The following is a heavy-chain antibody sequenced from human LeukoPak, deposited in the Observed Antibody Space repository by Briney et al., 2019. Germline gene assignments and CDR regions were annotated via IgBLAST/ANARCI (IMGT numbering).Heavy chain of an antibody. V-gene: IGHV3-30*02. J-gene: IGHJ5*02. CDR2: IRDDGTNE. D-gene: IGHD6-13*01. CDR1: GFTFSAPG. Sequence: GGSLRLSCAASGFTFSAPGMHWVRQAPGKGLEGVAFIRDDGTNEYYTDSVKGRFTISRDNSKNTLYLQINSLRDEDTAVYYCVKGYGLQLVNNWFDPWGQGTLVSVSS. CDR3: VKGYGLQLVNNWFDP.